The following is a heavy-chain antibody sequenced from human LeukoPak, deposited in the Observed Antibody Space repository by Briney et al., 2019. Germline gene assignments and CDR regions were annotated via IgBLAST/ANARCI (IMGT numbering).Heavy chain of an antibody. D-gene: IGHD3-16*01. V-gene: IGHV3-53*01. CDR3: AKDEATSGGGLAS. J-gene: IGHJ4*02. Sequence: GGSLRLSCAASGFTVSGTHMSWVRQAPGKGLEWVSAMYTGGTTYYADSVAGRFTVSRDNSKNTLYLHMNSLRVGDTAVYYCAKDEATSGGGLASWGQGTLVSVSS. CDR2: MYTGGTT. CDR1: GFTVSGTH.